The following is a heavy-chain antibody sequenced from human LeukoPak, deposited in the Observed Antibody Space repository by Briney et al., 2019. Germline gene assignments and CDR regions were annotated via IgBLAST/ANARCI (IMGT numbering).Heavy chain of an antibody. D-gene: IGHD5-24*01. Sequence: SDTLSLTCAVSGYSITSSSWWGWIRQPPGKGLEWIGYIYHSGSTYYNPSLKSRVTISVDRSKNQFSLKLSSVTAADTAVYYCARGGRDGYNLYDYWGQGTLVTVSS. CDR2: IYHSGST. V-gene: IGHV4-28*03. CDR1: GYSITSSSW. J-gene: IGHJ4*02. CDR3: ARGGRDGYNLYDY.